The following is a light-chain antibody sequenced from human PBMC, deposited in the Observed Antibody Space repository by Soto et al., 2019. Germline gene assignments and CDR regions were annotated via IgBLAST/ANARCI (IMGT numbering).Light chain of an antibody. CDR1: SSDVGGYNY. Sequence: QSALTQPASVSGSPGQSITISCTGTSSDVGGYNYVSWYQLHPGKAPKLMVYEVSYRPSGVSSRFSGSKSANTASLTISGLQAEDEADYYCGTWDSSLSAGVFGGGTQLTVL. CDR3: GTWDSSLSAGV. CDR2: EVS. J-gene: IGLJ3*02. V-gene: IGLV2-14*01.